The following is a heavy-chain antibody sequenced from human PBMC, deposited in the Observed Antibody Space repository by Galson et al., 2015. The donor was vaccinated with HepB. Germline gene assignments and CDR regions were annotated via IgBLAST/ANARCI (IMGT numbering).Heavy chain of an antibody. J-gene: IGHJ6*03. Sequence: LSLTCTVSGGSISSYYWSWIRQPPGKGLEWIGYIYYSGSTNYNPSLKSRVTISVDTSKNQFSLKLSSVTAADTAVYYCARDPSYMDVWGKGTTVTVSS. CDR3: ARDPSYMDV. CDR1: GGSISSYY. V-gene: IGHV4-59*12. CDR2: IYYSGST.